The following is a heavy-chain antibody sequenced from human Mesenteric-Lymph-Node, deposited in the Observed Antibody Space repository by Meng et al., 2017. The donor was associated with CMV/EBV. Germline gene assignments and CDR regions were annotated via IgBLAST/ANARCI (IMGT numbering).Heavy chain of an antibody. J-gene: IGHJ4*02. D-gene: IGHD3-9*01. CDR2: IYYSGST. CDR3: ARGNGILTGYYDY. CDR1: GGSISSGGYY. Sequence: SETLSLTCTVSGGSISSGGYYWSWIRQHPGKGLEWIGYIYYSGSTYYNRSLKSRVTISVDTSKNQFSLKLSSVTAADTAVYYCARGNGILTGYYDYWGQGTLVTVSS. V-gene: IGHV4-31*03.